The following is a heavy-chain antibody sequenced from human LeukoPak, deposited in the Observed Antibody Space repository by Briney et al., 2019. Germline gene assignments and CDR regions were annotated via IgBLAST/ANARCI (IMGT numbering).Heavy chain of an antibody. CDR3: AREVEYSTPSCDY. D-gene: IGHD6-6*01. Sequence: GGSLRLSCAASGFIFSRYVMSWVRQAPGKGLEWVSAISGSGGSTYYADSVKGRFTISRDKSKNTLYLQMSSLRAEDTAVYYCAREVEYSTPSCDYWGQGTLVTVSS. J-gene: IGHJ4*02. CDR1: GFIFSRYV. CDR2: ISGSGGST. V-gene: IGHV3-23*01.